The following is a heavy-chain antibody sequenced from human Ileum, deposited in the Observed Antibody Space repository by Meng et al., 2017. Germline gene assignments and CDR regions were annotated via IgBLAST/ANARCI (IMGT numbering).Heavy chain of an antibody. CDR3: AKQFRDFGPITSLAY. CDR2: INTASNMI. J-gene: IGHJ4*02. Sequence: GESLKISCAASGLTFSNHAMHWVRQAPGKGLEWVSGINTASNMIYYAESVKGRFTISRDNSKNLLFLQMNSLRTGDTAIYCCAKQFRDFGPITSLAYWGQGTVVTGSS. CDR1: GLTFSNHA. V-gene: IGHV3-23*01. D-gene: IGHD3/OR15-3a*01.